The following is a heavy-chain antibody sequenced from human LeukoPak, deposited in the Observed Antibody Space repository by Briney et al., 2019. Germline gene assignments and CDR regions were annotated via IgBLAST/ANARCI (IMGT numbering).Heavy chain of an antibody. CDR3: VKHTFKMRAGAWRKFFNY. J-gene: IGHJ4*02. CDR2: ISESGNII. CDR1: GFTFNSSA. D-gene: IGHD2/OR15-2a*01. Sequence: HSGGSLRLSCAASGFTFNSSAMNWVRQAPGKGLEWVSYISESGNIISYADSVKGRFTISRDNAKNSLFLQMSSLRAEDTGVYYCVKHTFKMRAGAWRKFFNYWGQGTLVIVSS. V-gene: IGHV3-48*03.